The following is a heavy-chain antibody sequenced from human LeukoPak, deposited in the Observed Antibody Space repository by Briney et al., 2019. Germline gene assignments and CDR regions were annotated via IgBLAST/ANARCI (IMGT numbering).Heavy chain of an antibody. Sequence: SETLSLTCAVSGYSISSGYYWSWIRQPPGKGLEWIGYIYYSGSTNYNPSLKSRVTISVDTSKNQFSLKLSSLTAADTAVYYCARDTSGYRRGSFDYWGQGTLVTVSS. CDR1: GYSISSGYY. CDR3: ARDTSGYRRGSFDY. D-gene: IGHD5-12*01. J-gene: IGHJ4*02. V-gene: IGHV4-61*01. CDR2: IYYSGST.